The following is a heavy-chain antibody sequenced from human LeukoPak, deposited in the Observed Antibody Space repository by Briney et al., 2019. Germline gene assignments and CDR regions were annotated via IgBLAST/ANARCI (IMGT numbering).Heavy chain of an antibody. V-gene: IGHV1-18*01. CDR1: GYTFTSYG. CDR2: ISAYNGNT. J-gene: IGHJ4*02. CDR3: ARVRPYYDSSGYYSLDFDY. Sequence: ASVKVSCKASGYTFTSYGISWVRQAPGQGLEWMGWISAYNGNTNYAQKLQGRVTMTTDTSTNTAYMELRSLRSDDTAVYYCARVRPYYDSSGYYSLDFDYWGQGTLVTVSS. D-gene: IGHD3-22*01.